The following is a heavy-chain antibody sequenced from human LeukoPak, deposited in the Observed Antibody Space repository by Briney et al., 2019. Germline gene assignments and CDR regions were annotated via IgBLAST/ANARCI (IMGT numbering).Heavy chain of an antibody. CDR1: GYSISSGYY. D-gene: IGHD6-13*01. Sequence: PSETLSLTCAVSGYSISSGYYWIWIRQPPGKGLEWIGSLYHSDSIYYNPSLESRVTMPVDTSKNQFSLKLSFVTAADTAVYYCARQHDSYHYYYVDVWGTGTTVTVSS. J-gene: IGHJ6*03. CDR3: ARQHDSYHYYYVDV. CDR2: LYHSDSI. V-gene: IGHV4-38-2*01.